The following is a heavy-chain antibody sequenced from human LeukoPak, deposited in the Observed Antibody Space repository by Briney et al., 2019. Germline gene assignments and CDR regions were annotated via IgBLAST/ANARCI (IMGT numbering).Heavy chain of an antibody. CDR3: ARDSGTYYPDY. CDR2: ISSSGSTM. Sequence: GGSVRLFCARSGLTFSSYVMKWVRQAPGKGLEWVSYISSSGSTMYYADSVKRRLTVSRDNAKTSLYLQMNSLRAEDMAVYYCARDSGTYYPDYWGEGTLVTVSS. J-gene: IGHJ4*02. CDR1: GLTFSSYV. V-gene: IGHV3-48*03. D-gene: IGHD1-26*01.